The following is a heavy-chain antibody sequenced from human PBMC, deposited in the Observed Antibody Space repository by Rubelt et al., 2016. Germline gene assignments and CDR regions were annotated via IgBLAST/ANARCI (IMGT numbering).Heavy chain of an antibody. CDR1: GFTFSSYW. CDR2: ISGTSGIT. J-gene: IGHJ3*02. Sequence: VQLVESGGGVVQPGRSLRLSCAASGFTFSSYWMHWVRQAPGKGLEWVSEISGTSGITYYADSVKGRFTISRDNSKNTLYLQVNSLRAEDTAVYFCAKAEGGWDTDAFDMWGQGTMVTVSS. V-gene: IGHV3-23*04. CDR3: AKAEGGWDTDAFDM. D-gene: IGHD6-19*01.